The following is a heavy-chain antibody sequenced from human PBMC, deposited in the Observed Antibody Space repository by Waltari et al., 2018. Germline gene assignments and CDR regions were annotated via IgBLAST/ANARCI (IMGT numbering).Heavy chain of an antibody. Sequence: QVQLQQWGAGLLKPSETLSPTCAVYGGSFRGYYWSWIRQPPGKGLDWIGEINHSGSPNYNPSLKSRVTISVDTSKNQFSLKLSSVTAADTAVYYCARDSSSWYGNWFDPWGQGTLVTVSS. CDR3: ARDSSSWYGNWFDP. V-gene: IGHV4-34*01. D-gene: IGHD6-13*01. J-gene: IGHJ5*02. CDR1: GGSFRGYY. CDR2: INHSGSP.